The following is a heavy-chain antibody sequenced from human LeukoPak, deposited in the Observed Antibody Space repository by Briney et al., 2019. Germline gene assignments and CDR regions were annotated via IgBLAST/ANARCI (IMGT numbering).Heavy chain of an antibody. CDR1: GFTVSNNY. CDR2: IYSGGST. J-gene: IGHJ1*01. D-gene: IGHD1-26*01. Sequence: GGFLRLSCAASGFTVSNNYMSWVRQAPGKGLEWVSVIYSGGSTFYADSVKGRFTISRDNSKNTLYLQMNSLRAEDTAVYYCAREEAVGATNEYFQHWGQGTLVTVSS. V-gene: IGHV3-53*01. CDR3: AREEAVGATNEYFQH.